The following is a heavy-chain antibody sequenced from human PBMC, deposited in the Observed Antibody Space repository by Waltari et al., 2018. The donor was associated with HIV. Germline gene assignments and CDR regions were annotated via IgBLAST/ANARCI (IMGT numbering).Heavy chain of an antibody. CDR1: GFTFSDFA. Sequence: EVQLLESGGGSVQWGRSLRLAWVASGFTFSDFALSWVRQAPGKGPEWISGITGNGDNAFYADSAKGRFTISRDNFKNVLYLQMNNLRVEDTAMYYCARGERIVTAILWYFEDWGRGTRVTVSS. CDR3: ARGERIVTAILWYFED. D-gene: IGHD2-21*02. V-gene: IGHV3-23*01. J-gene: IGHJ2*01. CDR2: ITGNGDNA.